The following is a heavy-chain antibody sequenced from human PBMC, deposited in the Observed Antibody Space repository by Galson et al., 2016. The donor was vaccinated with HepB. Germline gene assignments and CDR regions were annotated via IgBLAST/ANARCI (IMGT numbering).Heavy chain of an antibody. CDR2: VSAADDNT. J-gene: IGHJ4*02. CDR1: GYTFTSNA. V-gene: IGHV1-3*01. Sequence: SVKVSCKASGYTFTSNAIHWVRQAPGQRLEWLGWVSAADDNTRYSQNFQGRATFTRDTSASTVYMELSALRPEDTATYFCARGNTDGWYHDYWGQGTLVIVSS. D-gene: IGHD6-19*01. CDR3: ARGNTDGWYHDY.